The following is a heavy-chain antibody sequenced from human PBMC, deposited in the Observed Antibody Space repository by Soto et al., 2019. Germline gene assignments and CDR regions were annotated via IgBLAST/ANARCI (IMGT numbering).Heavy chain of an antibody. CDR3: ARQEGGVATIYYYYGMDV. V-gene: IGHV4-39*01. J-gene: IGHJ6*02. CDR2: IYYSGST. D-gene: IGHD5-12*01. Sequence: LSLTCTVSGGSISSSSYYWGWIRQPPGKGLEWIGSIYYSGSTYYNPSLKSRVTISVDTSKNQFSLKLSSVTAADTAVYYCARQEGGVATIYYYYGMDVWGQGTTVTVSS. CDR1: GGSISSSSYY.